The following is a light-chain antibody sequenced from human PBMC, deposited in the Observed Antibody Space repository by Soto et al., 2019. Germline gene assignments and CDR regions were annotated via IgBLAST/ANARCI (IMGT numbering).Light chain of an antibody. CDR1: QSISSW. J-gene: IGKJ1*01. V-gene: IGKV1-5*01. CDR2: DAS. CDR3: QQYNSYSMT. Sequence: DIQMTQSPSTLSASVGDRVTITCRASQSISSWLAWYQQKPGKAPKLLIYDASSLGSGVPSRFSCSGSGTEFTLAISSLQPDDFATYYCQQYNSYSMTFGQGAKVEIK.